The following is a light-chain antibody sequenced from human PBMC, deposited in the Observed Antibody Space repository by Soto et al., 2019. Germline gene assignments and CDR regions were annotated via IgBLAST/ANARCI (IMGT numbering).Light chain of an antibody. CDR2: AAS. Sequence: IQVTQSPSSLSASVGDRVTITCRTSQGIRSALGWYQQKPGKVPKLLIYAASTLQSGVPSRFSGSGSGRDFTLTISSLQPEDFATYYCLLDYAYFWAFGQGTKVEIK. CDR1: QGIRSA. J-gene: IGKJ1*01. V-gene: IGKV1-6*01. CDR3: LLDYAYFWA.